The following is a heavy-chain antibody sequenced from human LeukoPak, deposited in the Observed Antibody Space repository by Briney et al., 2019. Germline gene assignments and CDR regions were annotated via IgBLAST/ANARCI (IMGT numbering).Heavy chain of an antibody. D-gene: IGHD3-3*01. CDR3: ARVRIRGDFWSGYSRPHYFDY. J-gene: IGHJ4*02. CDR2: INHSGST. V-gene: IGHV4-34*01. Sequence: PSETLSLTCAVYGGAFSGYYWSWIRQPPGKGLEWIGEINHSGSTNYNTSLKSRVTISVGTSTNQFSHTLSTVTAAAAAVYYCARVRIRGDFWSGYSRPHYFDYWGQGTLVTVSS. CDR1: GGAFSGYY.